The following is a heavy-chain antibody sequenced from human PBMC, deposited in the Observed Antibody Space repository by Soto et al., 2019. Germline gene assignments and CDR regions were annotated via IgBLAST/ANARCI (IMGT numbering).Heavy chain of an antibody. V-gene: IGHV3-15*07. J-gene: IGHJ4*02. Sequence: GGSLRLSCAASGFSFSNAWMNWVRQAPGKGLEWVGRVRSKTDGGTTGYAAPVKGRYTISRDDSENTVYLQMNSLKTEDTAVYYCTAHLIYTNDWFRYYWGQGTLVTVSS. CDR1: GFSFSNAW. CDR3: TAHLIYTNDWFRYY. D-gene: IGHD3-9*01. CDR2: VRSKTDGGTT.